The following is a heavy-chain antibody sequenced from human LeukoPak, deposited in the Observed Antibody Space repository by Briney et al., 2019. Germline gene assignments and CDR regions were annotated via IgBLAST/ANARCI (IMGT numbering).Heavy chain of an antibody. D-gene: IGHD2-8*01. CDR1: GGSISSGDYY. CDR3: ASLSVGYALGY. J-gene: IGHJ4*02. Sequence: SQTLSLTCTVSGGSISSGDYYWSWIRQPPGKGLEWIGYIYYSGSTNYNPSLKSRVTISVDTSKNQFSLKLSSVTAADTAVYYCASLSVGYALGYWGQGTLVTVSS. V-gene: IGHV4-61*08. CDR2: IYYSGST.